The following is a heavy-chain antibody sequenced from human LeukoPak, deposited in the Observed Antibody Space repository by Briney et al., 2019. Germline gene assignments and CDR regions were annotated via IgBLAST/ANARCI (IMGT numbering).Heavy chain of an antibody. V-gene: IGHV3-15*01. CDR3: TTEHSSGWFDY. CDR2: IKSKTDGGTT. Sequence: GGSLRLSCAASGFTFSTYSMNWVRQAPGKGLEWVGRIKSKTDGGTTDYAAPVKGRFTISRDDSKNTLYLQMNSLKTEDTAVYYCTTEHSSGWFDYWGQGTLVTVSS. CDR1: GFTFSTYS. J-gene: IGHJ4*02. D-gene: IGHD6-19*01.